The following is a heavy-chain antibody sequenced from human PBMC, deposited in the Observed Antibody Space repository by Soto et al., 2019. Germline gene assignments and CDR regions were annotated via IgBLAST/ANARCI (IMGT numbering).Heavy chain of an antibody. V-gene: IGHV1-2*02. CDR3: ARGPPPYDCSTYNSQYYYGLDV. CDR2: IDPNSGDT. Sequence: ASVKVSCKASGYTFSDYYMNWARQAPGQGLEWMGWIDPNSGDTHYAQKFKGRVTMTRDTSFGTVYMELSRLRSDDTAVYYCARGPPPYDCSTYNSQYYYGLDVWGQGTTVTVSS. D-gene: IGHD3-22*01. CDR1: GYTFSDYY. J-gene: IGHJ6*02.